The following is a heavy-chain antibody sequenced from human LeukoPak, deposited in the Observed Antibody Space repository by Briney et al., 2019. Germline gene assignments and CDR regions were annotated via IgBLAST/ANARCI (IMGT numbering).Heavy chain of an antibody. Sequence: GGSLRLSCAASGFTFSSFWMNWVRQAPGKGLEWVSSISSSSSYIYYADSVKGRFTISRDNAKNSLYLQMNSLRAEDTAVYYCARARSSYGYGDAFDIWGQGTMVTVSS. CDR2: ISSSSSYI. V-gene: IGHV3-21*01. J-gene: IGHJ3*02. D-gene: IGHD5-18*01. CDR1: GFTFSSFW. CDR3: ARARSSYGYGDAFDI.